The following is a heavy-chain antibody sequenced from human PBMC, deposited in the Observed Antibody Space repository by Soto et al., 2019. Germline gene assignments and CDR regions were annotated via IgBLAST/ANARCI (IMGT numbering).Heavy chain of an antibody. CDR2: TSYDGTTT. J-gene: IGHJ1*01. D-gene: IGHD6-6*01. V-gene: IGHV3-30-3*01. Sequence: QVQLVESGGGVVQPGGSLRLSCAASGFAFSNYALHWVRQAPGKGPEWVAVTSYDGTTTFYRDSVKGRFTISRDNSKNTLFLQMDSLRAEDTAVYYCARDKLRPFIEATGTSEYFQHWGQGTLVIVSS. CDR1: GFAFSNYA. CDR3: ARDKLRPFIEATGTSEYFQH.